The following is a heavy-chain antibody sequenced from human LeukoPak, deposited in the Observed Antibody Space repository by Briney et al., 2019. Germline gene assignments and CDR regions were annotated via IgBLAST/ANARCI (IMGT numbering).Heavy chain of an antibody. CDR1: GDSISTYS. Sequence: SETLSLTCTVSGDSISTYSWIWIRQPPGKGLEWIGYIYYSGSTNYNPSLKSRVSISVDTSKNQFSLKLTSVTAADTAVYYCARGGWDYYDSSGYYYLDYWGQGTLVTVSS. CDR3: ARGGWDYYDSSGYYYLDY. V-gene: IGHV4-59*13. CDR2: IYYSGST. D-gene: IGHD3-22*01. J-gene: IGHJ4*02.